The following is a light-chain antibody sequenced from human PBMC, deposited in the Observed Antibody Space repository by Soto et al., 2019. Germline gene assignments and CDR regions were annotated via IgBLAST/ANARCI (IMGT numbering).Light chain of an antibody. J-gene: IGKJ2*01. CDR3: QQTYTSPYA. CDR1: QNSSDY. V-gene: IGKV1-39*01. Sequence: TQMTQSPSSLSASVGDRVTLTCRASQNSSDYLNWYFQKPGKAPKLLIYAASTLQSGVPSRFRGSGSGTDVSLTFGSLHPEDFATYYCQQTYTSPYAFGQGTKLVIK. CDR2: AAS.